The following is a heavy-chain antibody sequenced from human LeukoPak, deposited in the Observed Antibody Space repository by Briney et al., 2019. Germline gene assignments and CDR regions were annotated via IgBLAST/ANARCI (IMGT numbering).Heavy chain of an antibody. V-gene: IGHV3-9*01. Sequence: QTGRSLRLSCAASGFTFDDYAMHWVRQAPGKGLEWVSGISWNSGSIGYADSVKGRFTISRDNAKNSLYLQMNSLRAEDTSLYYCAKDSAAYYYAPDAFDIWGQGTMVTVSS. CDR2: ISWNSGSI. D-gene: IGHD3-10*01. CDR3: AKDSAAYYYAPDAFDI. J-gene: IGHJ3*02. CDR1: GFTFDDYA.